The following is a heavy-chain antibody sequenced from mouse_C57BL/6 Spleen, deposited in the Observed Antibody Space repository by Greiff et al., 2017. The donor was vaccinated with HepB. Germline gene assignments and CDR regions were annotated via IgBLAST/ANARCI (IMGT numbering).Heavy chain of an antibody. CDR2: ISSGSSTI. V-gene: IGHV5-17*01. J-gene: IGHJ4*01. CDR3: ARPGYSNYEDYYAMDY. D-gene: IGHD2-5*01. Sequence: DVKLVESGGGLVKPGGSLKLSCAASGFTFSDYGMHWVRQAPEKGLEWVAYISSGSSTIYYADTVKGRFTISRDNAKNTLFLQMTSLRSEDTAMYYCARPGYSNYEDYYAMDYWGQGTSVTVSS. CDR1: GFTFSDYG.